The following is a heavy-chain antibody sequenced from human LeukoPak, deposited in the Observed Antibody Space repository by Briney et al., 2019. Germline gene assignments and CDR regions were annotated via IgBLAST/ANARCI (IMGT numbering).Heavy chain of an antibody. D-gene: IGHD3-22*01. Sequence: SETLSLTXTVSGGSIGSYYWSWIRQAPGKGLEWIGYIYYSGSTNYNPSLKSRVTISVDTSKNQFSLKLSSVTAADTAVYYCARSYDSSGYPPGYWGQGTLVTVSS. CDR2: IYYSGST. CDR1: GGSIGSYY. CDR3: ARSYDSSGYPPGY. J-gene: IGHJ4*02. V-gene: IGHV4-59*01.